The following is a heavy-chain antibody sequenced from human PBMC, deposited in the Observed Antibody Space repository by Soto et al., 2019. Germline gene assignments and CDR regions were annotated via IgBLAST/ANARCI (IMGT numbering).Heavy chain of an antibody. J-gene: IGHJ4*02. D-gene: IGHD1-20*01. V-gene: IGHV4-59*08. Sequence: PSETLSLTCTVSGGSISSYYWSWIRQPPGKGLGWIGYIYHSGSTNYNPSLKSRVTISVDTSKNQFSLKLSSVTAADTAVFYCARQTNFHGNNRFFDCWGQGSLVTVSS. CDR3: ARQTNFHGNNRFFDC. CDR2: IYHSGST. CDR1: GGSISSYY.